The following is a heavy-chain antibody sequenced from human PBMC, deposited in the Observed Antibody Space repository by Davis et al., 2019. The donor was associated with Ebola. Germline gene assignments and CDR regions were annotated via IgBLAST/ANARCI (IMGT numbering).Heavy chain of an antibody. Sequence: GGSLRLSCAASGFTFNNYVMNWVRRAPGKGLEWVSGISGSGGSTKYADSVKGRFTVSRDNSKETLYLQMNSLRAEDTAVYYCASLAYCGGDCYSDYYYGMDVWGKGTTVTVSS. D-gene: IGHD2-21*02. CDR2: ISGSGGST. CDR1: GFTFNNYV. CDR3: ASLAYCGGDCYSDYYYGMDV. V-gene: IGHV3-23*01. J-gene: IGHJ6*04.